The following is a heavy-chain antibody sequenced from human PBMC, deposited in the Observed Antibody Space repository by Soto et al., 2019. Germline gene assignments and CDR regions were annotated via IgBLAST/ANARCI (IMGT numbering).Heavy chain of an antibody. CDR2: IYNSGNT. J-gene: IGHJ5*02. Sequence: SGTLSLTCTVSGDSISNGNLYWSWIRQPPGKGLEWIAYIYNSGNTYYNPSLKSRLFLSVDTSHNQFSLNLTSVTAADTAVYYCARGRATVTTRKPPNLFDPRGQGIPVTASS. V-gene: IGHV4-30-4*01. D-gene: IGHD4-17*01. CDR1: GDSISNGNLY. CDR3: ARGRATVTTRKPPNLFDP.